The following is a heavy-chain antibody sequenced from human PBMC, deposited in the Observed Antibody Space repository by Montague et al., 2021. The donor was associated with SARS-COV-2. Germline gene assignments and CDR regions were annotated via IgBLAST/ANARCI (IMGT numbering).Heavy chain of an antibody. V-gene: IGHV3-30-3*01. J-gene: IGHJ4*02. CDR2: ISYDGSNK. CDR3: ARDGIYDSSGYYFDY. Sequence: SLRLFCAASGFTFSSYAMHWVRQAPGKGLEWVAVISYDGSNKYYADSVKGRFTISRDNSKNTLYLQMNSLRAEDTAVYYCARDGIYDSSGYYFDYWGQGTLVTVSS. CDR1: GFTFSSYA. D-gene: IGHD3-22*01.